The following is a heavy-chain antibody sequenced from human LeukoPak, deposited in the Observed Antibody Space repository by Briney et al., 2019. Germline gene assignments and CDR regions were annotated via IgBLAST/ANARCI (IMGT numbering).Heavy chain of an antibody. V-gene: IGHV1-18*01. D-gene: IGHD1-26*01. J-gene: IGHJ4*02. CDR1: GYTFTSYG. Sequence: ASVKVSCKASGYTFTSYGISWVRQAPGQGLEWMEWISAYNGNTNYAQKLQGRVTMTTDTSTSTAYMELRSLRSDGTAVYYCASSAWDGGYCDYWGQGTLVTVSS. CDR2: ISAYNGNT. CDR3: ASSAWDGGYCDY.